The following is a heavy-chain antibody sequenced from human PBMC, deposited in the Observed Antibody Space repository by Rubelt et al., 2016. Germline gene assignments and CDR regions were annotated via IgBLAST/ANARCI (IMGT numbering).Heavy chain of an antibody. D-gene: IGHD4-23*01. J-gene: IGHJ4*02. V-gene: IGHV1-18*01. Sequence: QVQLVQSGAEVKKPGASVKVSCKASGYTFTSYGISWVRQAPGQGLEWMGWISAYNGNTNYAQKLQGRVTMTTDTATSTGYMELRSLRSDDTAVYYCARDVGGNSVLYYFDYWGQGTLVTVSS. CDR1: GYTFTSYG. CDR3: ARDVGGNSVLYYFDY. CDR2: ISAYNGNT.